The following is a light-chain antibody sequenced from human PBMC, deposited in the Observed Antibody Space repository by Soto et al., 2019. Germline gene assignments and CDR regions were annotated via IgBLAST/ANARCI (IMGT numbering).Light chain of an antibody. CDR1: RYNIDNNY. V-gene: IGLV1-51*01. Sequence: QAVVTQPPSVSAAPGQTITISCSGSRYNIDNNYVSWYQQLPGTAPKLLIYENNQRPSGIPDRFSGSKSGTSATLGITGLQIGDEADYYCGTWDSSLGAVVFGGGTKLTVL. J-gene: IGLJ2*01. CDR3: GTWDSSLGAVV. CDR2: ENN.